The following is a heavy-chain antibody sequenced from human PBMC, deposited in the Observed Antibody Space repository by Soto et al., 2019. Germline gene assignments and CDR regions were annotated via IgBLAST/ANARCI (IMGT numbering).Heavy chain of an antibody. CDR1: GGSISRYY. D-gene: IGHD2-2*01. CDR2: IYYSGST. Sequence: PSETLSLTCTVSGGSISRYYWSWTRQPPGKGLEWFGYIYYSGSTNYNPSRKIRVSLSVDTHKNQCTLKLSSVSAADTAVDYCARVNIVVVPVYGMDVWGQVTTVTVAS. CDR3: ARVNIVVVPVYGMDV. J-gene: IGHJ6*02. V-gene: IGHV4-59*01.